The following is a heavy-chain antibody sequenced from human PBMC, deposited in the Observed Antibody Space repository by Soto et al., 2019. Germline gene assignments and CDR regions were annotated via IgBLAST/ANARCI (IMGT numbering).Heavy chain of an antibody. CDR1: GYSFTTYW. J-gene: IGHJ1*01. D-gene: IGHD6-19*01. CDR2: IYPGDSDT. V-gene: IGHV5-51*01. Sequence: PGESLKISCKGSGYSFTTYWIGWVRQMPGQGLEWMAVIYPGDSDTRYSPSFQGQVTISADKSISTAYLQWSSLKASDTAIYYCARPDSSGWWQHWGQGTLVTVS. CDR3: ARPDSSGWWQH.